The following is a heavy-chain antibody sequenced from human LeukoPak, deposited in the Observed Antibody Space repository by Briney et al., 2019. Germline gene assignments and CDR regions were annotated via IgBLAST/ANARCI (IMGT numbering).Heavy chain of an antibody. CDR2: ISGSGGST. CDR3: VKDQGEYSSSWYYFDN. J-gene: IGHJ4*02. V-gene: IGHV3-23*01. D-gene: IGHD6-13*01. Sequence: GGSLRLSCAASGFTFSSYAMSWVRQAPGKGLEWVSAISGSGGSTYYADSVKGRFTISRDNSKNTLSLHMSSLRAEDTAVYYCVKDQGEYSSSWYYFDNWGQGTLVTVSS. CDR1: GFTFSSYA.